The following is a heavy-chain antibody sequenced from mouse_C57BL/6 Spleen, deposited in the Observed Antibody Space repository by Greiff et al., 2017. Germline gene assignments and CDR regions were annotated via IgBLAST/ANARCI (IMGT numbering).Heavy chain of an antibody. V-gene: IGHV5-4*03. D-gene: IGHD2-5*01. J-gene: IGHJ4*01. CDR2: ISDGGSYT. Sequence: EVKVVESGGGLVKPGGSLKLSCAASGFTFSSYAMSWVRQTPEKRLEWVATISDGGSYTYYPDNVKGRFTISRDNAKNNLYLQMSHLKSEDTAMYYCAAYYSNPDAMDYWGQGTSVTVSS. CDR3: AAYYSNPDAMDY. CDR1: GFTFSSYA.